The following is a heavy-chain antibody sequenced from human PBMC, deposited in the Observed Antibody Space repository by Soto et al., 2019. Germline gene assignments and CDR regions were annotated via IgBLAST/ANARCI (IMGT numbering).Heavy chain of an antibody. V-gene: IGHV4-39*01. J-gene: IGHJ4*02. D-gene: IGHD3-9*01. CDR3: ARGADYYILTGYGY. Sequence: QLQLQESGPGLVKPSETLSLTCTVSVGSISSSSYYWGWIRQPPGKGLEWIGSIYYSGSTYYNPSLKSRGTISVDTSKNQFSLKLSSVTAADTAVYYCARGADYYILTGYGYWGKGTLVTFSS. CDR2: IYYSGST. CDR1: VGSISSSSYY.